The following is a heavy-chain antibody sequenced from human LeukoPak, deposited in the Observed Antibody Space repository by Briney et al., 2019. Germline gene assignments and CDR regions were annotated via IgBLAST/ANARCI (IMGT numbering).Heavy chain of an antibody. V-gene: IGHV3-7*01. CDR3: ARGGGYPDY. CDR1: GFTFSRHW. CDR2: IKHDGSEE. Sequence: GGSLRLSCAGSGFTFSRHWMCWVRQAPGKGLEWVANIKHDGSEESYVDSVKGRFTISRDNAKNSLYLQMTSLRAEDTAVYYCARGGGYPDYWGQGALVTVSS. J-gene: IGHJ4*02. D-gene: IGHD3-22*01.